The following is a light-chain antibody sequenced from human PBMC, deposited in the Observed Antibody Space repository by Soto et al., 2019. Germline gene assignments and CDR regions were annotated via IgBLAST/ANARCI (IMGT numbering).Light chain of an antibody. J-gene: IGKJ1*01. CDR3: QQYGSSGT. CDR2: ESS. V-gene: IGKV3-11*01. Sequence: EIVLTQSPATRSLSPGERATLSCRASQSVDNYLDWYQQKPGQAPRLLIYESSNRATSIPARFSGSGSGTDFILTISSLEPEDFAVYYCQQYGSSGTFGQGTKVDIK. CDR1: QSVDNY.